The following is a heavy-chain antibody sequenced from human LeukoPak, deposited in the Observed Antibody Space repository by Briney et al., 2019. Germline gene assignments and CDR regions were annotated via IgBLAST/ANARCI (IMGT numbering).Heavy chain of an antibody. CDR2: IYATGST. Sequence: SETLSLTCTVSGGSFSSYYWSWIRQPPGKGLEWIGYIYATGSTNYNPSLKSRVTISVDTSKNQFSLNLRPVTAADTAVYYCARHGSVRSPLGPWGQGTLVTVSS. CDR3: ARHGSVRSPLGP. CDR1: GGSFSSYY. V-gene: IGHV4-4*09. J-gene: IGHJ5*02. D-gene: IGHD3-10*01.